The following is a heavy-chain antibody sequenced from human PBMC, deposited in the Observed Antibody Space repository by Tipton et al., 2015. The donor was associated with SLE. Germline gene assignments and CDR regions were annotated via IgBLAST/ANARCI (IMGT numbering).Heavy chain of an antibody. CDR3: ARSYYDFWSGYLDY. CDR1: GFTFSNYG. J-gene: IGHJ4*02. Sequence: SLRLSCAASGFTFSNYGMHWVRQAPGRGLEWVAVIWYDGSYRYYADSVKGRFTISRDNSKNTLYLQMNSLRAEDTAVYYCARSYYDFWSGYLDYWGQGTLVTVSS. CDR2: IWYDGSYR. V-gene: IGHV3-33*01. D-gene: IGHD3-3*01.